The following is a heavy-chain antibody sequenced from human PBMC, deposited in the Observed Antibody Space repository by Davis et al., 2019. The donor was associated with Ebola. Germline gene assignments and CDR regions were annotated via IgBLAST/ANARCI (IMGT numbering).Heavy chain of an antibody. Sequence: ASVKVSCKASGYTFTGYYMHWVRQAPGQGLEWMGWMNPNSGNTGYAQKFQGRVTMTRNTSISTAYMELSSLRSEDTAVYYCAEGNYIGWGQGTLVTVSS. J-gene: IGHJ4*02. V-gene: IGHV1-8*02. CDR2: MNPNSGNT. CDR3: AEGNYIG. CDR1: GYTFTGYY. D-gene: IGHD3-3*01.